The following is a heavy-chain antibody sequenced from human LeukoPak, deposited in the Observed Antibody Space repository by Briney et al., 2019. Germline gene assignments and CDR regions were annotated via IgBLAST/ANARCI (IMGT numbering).Heavy chain of an antibody. J-gene: IGHJ3*02. V-gene: IGHV3-23*01. D-gene: IGHD3-22*01. CDR3: AKDAKPYYYDSSGYYYAGAFDI. CDR2: ISGSGGST. Sequence: GGSLRLSGAASGFTFSSYAMSWVRQAPGKGLEWVSAISGSGGSTYYADSVKGRFTISRDNSKNTLHLQMNSLRAEDTAVYYCAKDAKPYYYDSSGYYYAGAFDIWGQGTMVTVSS. CDR1: GFTFSSYA.